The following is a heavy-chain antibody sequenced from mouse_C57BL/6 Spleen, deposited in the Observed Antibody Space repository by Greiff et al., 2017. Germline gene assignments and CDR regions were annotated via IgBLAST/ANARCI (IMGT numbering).Heavy chain of an antibody. CDR3: AREGLGLYFDY. CDR1: GYSITCGYY. D-gene: IGHD4-1*01. Sequence: EVKLVESGPGLVKPSQSLSLTCSVTGYSITCGYYWNWIRQFPGNKLEWMGYISYDGSNNYNPSLKNRISITRDTSKNQFFLKLNSVTTEDTATYYCAREGLGLYFDYWGQGTTLTVSS. CDR2: ISYDGSN. V-gene: IGHV3-6*01. J-gene: IGHJ2*01.